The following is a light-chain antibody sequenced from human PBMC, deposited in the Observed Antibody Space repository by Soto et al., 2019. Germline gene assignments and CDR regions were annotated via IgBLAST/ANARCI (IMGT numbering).Light chain of an antibody. J-gene: IGKJ4*01. Sequence: EIVLTQSPATLSLSPGERATLSCRASQSVSRYLAWYQQKPGQAPRLLIYDASSRATGIPARFSGSGSGTDFTLTITRPEPEDFPVYYCQQRSNWPSTFGGGTKVEI. CDR3: QQRSNWPST. CDR2: DAS. V-gene: IGKV3-11*01. CDR1: QSVSRY.